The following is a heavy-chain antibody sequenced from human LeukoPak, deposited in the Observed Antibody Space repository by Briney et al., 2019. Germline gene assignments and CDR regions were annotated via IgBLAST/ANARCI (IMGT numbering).Heavy chain of an antibody. CDR3: AEEGYCSSTSCLNWFDP. CDR2: INHSGST. J-gene: IGHJ5*02. D-gene: IGHD2-2*01. Sequence: SETLSLTCIVSGGSIRSYYWSWIRQPPGKGLEWIGEINHSGSTNYNPSLKSRVTISVDKSKNQFSLKLSSVTAADTAVYYCAEEGYCSSTSCLNWFDPWGQGTLVTVSS. V-gene: IGHV4-34*01. CDR1: GGSIRSYY.